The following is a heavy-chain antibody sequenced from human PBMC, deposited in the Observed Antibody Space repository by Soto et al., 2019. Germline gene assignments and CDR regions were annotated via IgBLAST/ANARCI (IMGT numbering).Heavy chain of an antibody. D-gene: IGHD3-22*01. Sequence: SQTLSLTCAISGDSVSSNSAAWNWIRQSPSRGLEWLGRTYYRSKWYNDYAVSVKSRITINPATSKNQFSLQLNSVTPEDTAVYYCERDRTYYYDSSDYTWALSAFDIWGQGTMVTVSS. CDR3: ERDRTYYYDSSDYTWALSAFDI. V-gene: IGHV6-1*01. CDR1: GDSVSSNSAA. CDR2: TYYRSKWYN. J-gene: IGHJ3*02.